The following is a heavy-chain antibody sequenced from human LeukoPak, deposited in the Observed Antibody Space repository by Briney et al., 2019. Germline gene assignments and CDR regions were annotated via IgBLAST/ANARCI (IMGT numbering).Heavy chain of an antibody. CDR1: GVSISSYY. J-gene: IGHJ4*02. CDR2: IYYSGST. D-gene: IGHD3-3*01. V-gene: IGHV4-59*12. Sequence: SETLSLTCTVSGVSISSYYWSWIRQPPGKGLEWIGYIYYSGSTNYNPSLKSRVTISVDTSKNQFSLKLSSVTAADTAVYYCACGGSFWSGYYAPFDYWGQGTLVTVSS. CDR3: ACGGSFWSGYYAPFDY.